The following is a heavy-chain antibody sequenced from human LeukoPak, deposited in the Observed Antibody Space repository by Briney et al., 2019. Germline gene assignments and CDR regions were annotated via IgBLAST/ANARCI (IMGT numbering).Heavy chain of an antibody. V-gene: IGHV3-30-3*01. D-gene: IGHD6-25*01. J-gene: IGHJ4*02. Sequence: GGSLRLSCSASGFTFSSFAMYWVRQAPGKGLEWVAVISYDGSNKYYADSVKGRFTISRDNSKNTLYLQMNSLRAEDTAVYYCASYSSGPSYYFDYWGQGTLVTVSS. CDR2: ISYDGSNK. CDR3: ASYSSGPSYYFDY. CDR1: GFTFSSFA.